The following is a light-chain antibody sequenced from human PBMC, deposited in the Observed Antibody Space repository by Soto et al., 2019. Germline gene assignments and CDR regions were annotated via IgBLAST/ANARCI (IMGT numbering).Light chain of an antibody. Sequence: EIVLTQSPGTLSVSPGDRVTLSCRASQSISINLAWYQHKPGQAPRLLIYDTSNRATGIPARFSGSGSGTDFTLTIISLEPEDSAVYYCQQRHMWPITFGQGTRLEIK. V-gene: IGKV3-11*01. CDR3: QQRHMWPIT. CDR2: DTS. CDR1: QSISIN. J-gene: IGKJ5*01.